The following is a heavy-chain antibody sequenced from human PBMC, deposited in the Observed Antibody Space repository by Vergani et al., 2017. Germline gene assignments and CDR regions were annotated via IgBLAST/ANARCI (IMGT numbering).Heavy chain of an antibody. CDR3: ARGSEDYYYYGMDV. J-gene: IGHJ6*02. V-gene: IGHV3-7*03. Sequence: EVQLVESGGGLVQPGGSLRLSCAASGFTFSSYWMSWVRQAPGKGLEWVANIKQDGSEKYYVDSVKGRFTISRDNAKNSLYLQMNSLRAEETAVYYCARGSEDYYYYGMDVWGQGTTVTVSS. CDR1: GFTFSSYW. CDR2: IKQDGSEK.